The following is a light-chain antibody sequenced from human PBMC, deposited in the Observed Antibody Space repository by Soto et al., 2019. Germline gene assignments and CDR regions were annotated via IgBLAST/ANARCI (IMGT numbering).Light chain of an antibody. CDR1: SSDVGGYNY. J-gene: IGLJ1*01. CDR3: SSNTRSSTLGSV. Sequence: QSALTQPASVSGSPGQSITISCTGTSSDVGGYNYVSWYQQHPGKAPKLMIYDVSNRPSGVSNRFSGSKSGNTASLTISGLQAEDEADSYCSSNTRSSTLGSVFGTGTKVTVL. V-gene: IGLV2-14*01. CDR2: DVS.